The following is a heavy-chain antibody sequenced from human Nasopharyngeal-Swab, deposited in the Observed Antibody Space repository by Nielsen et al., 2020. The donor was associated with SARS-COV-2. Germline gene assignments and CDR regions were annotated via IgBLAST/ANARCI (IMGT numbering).Heavy chain of an antibody. CDR1: GFTFSSYA. Sequence: GESLKISCAASGFTFSSYAMSWVRQAPGKGLEWVSAISGSGGSTYYADSVKGRFTISRDNSKNTLYLQMNSLRAEDTAVYYCAKGYCSSTSCYSVFDYWGQGTLVTVSS. J-gene: IGHJ4*02. V-gene: IGHV3-23*01. CDR2: ISGSGGST. CDR3: AKGYCSSTSCYSVFDY. D-gene: IGHD2-2*02.